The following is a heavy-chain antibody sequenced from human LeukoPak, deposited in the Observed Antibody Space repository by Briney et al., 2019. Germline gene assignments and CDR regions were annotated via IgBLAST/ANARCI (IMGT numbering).Heavy chain of an antibody. CDR3: ARRDYDILTGYPTLFDY. D-gene: IGHD3-9*01. V-gene: IGHV4-34*01. J-gene: IGHJ4*02. CDR1: GGSFSGYY. CDR2: INHSGST. Sequence: SETLSLTCAVYGGSFSGYYWSWIRQPPGKGLEWIGEINHSGSTNYNPSLKTRVSISVDTSKDQFSLKLSSVTAADTAVYYCARRDYDILTGYPTLFDYWGQGTLVTVSS.